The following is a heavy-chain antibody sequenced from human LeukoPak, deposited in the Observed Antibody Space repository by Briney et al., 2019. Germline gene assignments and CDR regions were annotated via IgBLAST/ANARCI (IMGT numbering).Heavy chain of an antibody. CDR1: GFTFSSYW. CDR3: AKEKMTGTPVFDY. V-gene: IGHV3-74*01. Sequence: PGGSLRLSCAASGFTFSSYWMHWVRQAPGKGVVWVSRIKSDGSSPAYADSVQGRFTISRDNAQNTLYLQMNSLRAEDTAVYYCAKEKMTGTPVFDYWGQGALVTVSS. D-gene: IGHD3-9*01. J-gene: IGHJ4*02. CDR2: IKSDGSSP.